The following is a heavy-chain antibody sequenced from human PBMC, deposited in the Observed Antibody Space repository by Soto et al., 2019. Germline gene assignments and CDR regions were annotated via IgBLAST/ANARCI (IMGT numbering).Heavy chain of an antibody. J-gene: IGHJ5*02. CDR3: ARHGREDSRGFYSWFDP. V-gene: IGHV4-59*08. Sequence: PSETLSLTCTVSGGSISSYYWSWIRQPPGKGLEWIGYTANTNYNPSLMGRVTISVDTSKNQFSLKLYSVTAADTAVYYCARHGREDSRGFYSWFDPWGQGISVTV. CDR1: GGSISSYY. D-gene: IGHD3-22*01. CDR2: YTANT.